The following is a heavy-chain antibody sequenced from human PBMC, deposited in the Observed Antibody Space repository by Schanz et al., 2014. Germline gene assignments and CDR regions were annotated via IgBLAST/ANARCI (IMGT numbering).Heavy chain of an antibody. CDR1: GFTFSSYG. CDR3: ARKVVATIGGYYDN. Sequence: VQLVQSGGGLVQPGGSLRLSCAASGFTFSSYGMHWVRQAPGKGLEWVAVIWYDGSNKYYADSVKGRFTISRDNSKNTLYLQLNSLRAEDTAVYYCARKVVATIGGYYDNWGQGTLVIVSS. D-gene: IGHD5-12*01. J-gene: IGHJ4*02. CDR2: IWYDGSNK. V-gene: IGHV3-33*08.